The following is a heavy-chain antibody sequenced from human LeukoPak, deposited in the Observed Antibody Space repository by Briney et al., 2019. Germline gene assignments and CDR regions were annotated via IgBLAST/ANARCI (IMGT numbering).Heavy chain of an antibody. Sequence: GGSLRLSCAASGFTFSSYSMHWVRQVPGKGLEWVSYISISTSSIYYADSVTGRFTISRDNANLQMNSLRAEDTAVYYCAREIYHGSGSPRLDYWGQGTLVTVSS. CDR2: ISISTSSI. V-gene: IGHV3-48*01. D-gene: IGHD3-10*01. CDR3: AREIYHGSGSPRLDY. J-gene: IGHJ4*02. CDR1: GFTFSSYS.